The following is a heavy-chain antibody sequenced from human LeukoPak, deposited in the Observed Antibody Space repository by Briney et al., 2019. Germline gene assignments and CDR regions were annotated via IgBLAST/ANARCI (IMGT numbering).Heavy chain of an antibody. CDR2: ISYDGSNK. CDR1: GFTFSSYG. V-gene: IGHV3-30*18. D-gene: IGHD3-10*01. J-gene: IGHJ4*02. CDR3: AKDRESSYGLLWFGELLCDIDY. Sequence: SGGSLRLSCAASGFTFSSYGMPWVRQAPGKGLEWVAVISYDGSNKYYADSVKGRFTISRDNSKNTLYLQMNSLRAEDTAVYYCAKDRESSYGLLWFGELLCDIDYWGQGTLVTVSS.